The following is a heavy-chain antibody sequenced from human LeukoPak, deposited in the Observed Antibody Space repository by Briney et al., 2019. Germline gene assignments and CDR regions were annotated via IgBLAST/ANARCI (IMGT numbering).Heavy chain of an antibody. V-gene: IGHV5-51*01. D-gene: IGHD3-22*01. J-gene: IGHJ4*02. CDR2: IYPGDSAT. CDR3: ARKLGPNYYDSSGFDY. Sequence: GESLMISCKGSGYSFTSYWIGWVRQMPGKGLEWMGIIYPGDSATRYSPSFQGQVTISADKSISTAYLQWSSLKASDTAMYYCARKLGPNYYDSSGFDYWGQGTLVTVSS. CDR1: GYSFTSYW.